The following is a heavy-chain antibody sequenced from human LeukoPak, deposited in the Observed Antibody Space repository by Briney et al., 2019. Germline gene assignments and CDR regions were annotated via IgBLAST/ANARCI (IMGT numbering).Heavy chain of an antibody. J-gene: IGHJ4*02. D-gene: IGHD3-22*01. CDR2: INPNSGGT. CDR3: ARVGPDYYDSSGYYWRGNYFDY. Sequence: ASVKVSCKASGYTFTGYYIHWVRQAPGQGLEWMGWINPNSGGTNYAQKFQGRVTMTMDTSISTAYMELSRLRSDDTAVYYCARVGPDYYDSSGYYWRGNYFDYWGQGTLVTVSS. V-gene: IGHV1-2*02. CDR1: GYTFTGYY.